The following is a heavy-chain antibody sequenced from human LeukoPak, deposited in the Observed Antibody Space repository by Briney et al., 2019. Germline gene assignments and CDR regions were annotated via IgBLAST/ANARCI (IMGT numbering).Heavy chain of an antibody. D-gene: IGHD2-15*01. J-gene: IGHJ4*02. Sequence: GGSLRLSCAASGFVFPSTGMHWVRQAPGKGLEWVAVISYDGSNKYYADSMKGRFTISRDNSKNTLYLQMNSLRAEDTAVYYCAKSPRLGRWSFDYWGQGTLVTVSS. V-gene: IGHV3-30*18. CDR2: ISYDGSNK. CDR3: AKSPRLGRWSFDY. CDR1: GFVFPSTG.